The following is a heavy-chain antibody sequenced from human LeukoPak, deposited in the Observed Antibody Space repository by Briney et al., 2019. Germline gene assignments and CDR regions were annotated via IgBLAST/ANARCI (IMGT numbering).Heavy chain of an antibody. CDR1: GFTFSSYG. CDR2: IRYYGSNK. Sequence: GGSLRLSCAASGFTFSSYGMHWVRHARGKGLEWVAFIRYYGSNKYYADSVKGRFTSSRDNSKNTLYLQMNSLRAEDTAVYYCAKDYPEYSSSRPNFGFDYWGQGTLVTVSS. J-gene: IGHJ4*02. D-gene: IGHD6-6*01. CDR3: AKDYPEYSSSRPNFGFDY. V-gene: IGHV3-30*02.